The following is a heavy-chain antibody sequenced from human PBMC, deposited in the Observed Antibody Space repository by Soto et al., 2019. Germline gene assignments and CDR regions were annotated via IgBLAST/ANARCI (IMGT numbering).Heavy chain of an antibody. J-gene: IGHJ5*02. Sequence: LSLSCAASGFTFSSYGMHWVRQAPGKGLEWVAVISYDGSNKYYADSVKGRFTISRDNSKNTLYLQMNSLRAEDTAVYYCEKDRHINWFDPWGQGNLVTVSS. CDR2: ISYDGSNK. CDR3: EKDRHINWFDP. D-gene: IGHD2-21*01. CDR1: GFTFSSYG. V-gene: IGHV3-30*18.